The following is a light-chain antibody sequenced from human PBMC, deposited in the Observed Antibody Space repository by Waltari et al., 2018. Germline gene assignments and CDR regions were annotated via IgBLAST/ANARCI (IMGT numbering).Light chain of an antibody. CDR3: QVWDNYADHVI. CDR1: NIGSKS. J-gene: IGLJ2*01. V-gene: IGLV3-21*02. CDR2: DDD. Sequence: SSVLTQPPSVSVAPGQTATITCGGNNIGSKSVHWYQQKPGQAPVLVVYDDDVRPSGIPERISGSNSANTATLTINRVEVGDEAAYFCQVWDNYADHVIFGGGTKLTVL.